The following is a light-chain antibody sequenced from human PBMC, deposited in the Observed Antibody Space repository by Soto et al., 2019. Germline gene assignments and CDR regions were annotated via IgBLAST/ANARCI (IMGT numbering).Light chain of an antibody. J-gene: IGKJ1*01. CDR2: KAS. CDR3: QQYRT. V-gene: IGKV1-5*03. Sequence: DIQMTQSPSTLSASVGDRVTITCRASQSISSWLAWYQQKPGKAPKLLIYKASTLQSGVPSRFSGSGSATEFTLTISSLQPDDFATYYCQQYRTFGQGTKVEIK. CDR1: QSISSW.